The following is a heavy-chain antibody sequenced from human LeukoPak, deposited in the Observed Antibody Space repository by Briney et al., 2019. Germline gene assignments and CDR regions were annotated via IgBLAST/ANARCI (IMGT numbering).Heavy chain of an antibody. J-gene: IGHJ5*02. Sequence: WASVKVSCKASGYTFSRYGISWVRQAPGHGLERMGWISAYNGNAKYAQTLQGRVTMTTDTSTSTAYMELRSLTSDDTAVYYCARTVDSYNWRENWFDPWGQGTLVTVSS. D-gene: IGHD1-20*01. CDR3: ARTVDSYNWRENWFDP. CDR1: GYTFSRYG. V-gene: IGHV1-18*01. CDR2: ISAYNGNA.